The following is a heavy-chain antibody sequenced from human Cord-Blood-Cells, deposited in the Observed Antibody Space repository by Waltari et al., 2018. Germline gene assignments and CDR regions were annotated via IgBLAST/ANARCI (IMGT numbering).Heavy chain of an antibody. Sequence: QVQLVQSGAEVKKPGSSVKVSCKASGGTFSSYAISWVRQAPGQGLEWMGGIIPIFGTANYAQKFQGRVTSTADEATSKAYMELSSLRPEDTAVYYCARTINWGSGYAFDIWGQGTMVTVSS. CDR2: IIPIFGTA. V-gene: IGHV1-69*01. J-gene: IGHJ3*02. D-gene: IGHD7-27*01. CDR1: GGTFSSYA. CDR3: ARTINWGSGYAFDI.